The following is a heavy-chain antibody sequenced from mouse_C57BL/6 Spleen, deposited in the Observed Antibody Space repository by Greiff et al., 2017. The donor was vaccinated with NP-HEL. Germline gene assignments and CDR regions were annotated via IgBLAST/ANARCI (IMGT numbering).Heavy chain of an antibody. CDR1: GYSITSGYY. D-gene: IGHD1-1*01. Sequence: EVKLMESGPGLVKPSQSLSLTCSVTGYSITSGYYWNWIRQFPGNKLEWMGYISYDGSNNYNPSLKNRISITRDTSKNQFFLKLNSVTTEDTATYYCARISPVTTVVDWYFDVWGTGTTVTVSS. CDR3: ARISPVTTVVDWYFDV. CDR2: ISYDGSN. V-gene: IGHV3-6*01. J-gene: IGHJ1*03.